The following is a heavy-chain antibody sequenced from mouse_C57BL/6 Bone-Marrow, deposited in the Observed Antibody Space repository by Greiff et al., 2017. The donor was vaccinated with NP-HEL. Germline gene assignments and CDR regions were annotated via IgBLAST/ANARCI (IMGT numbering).Heavy chain of an antibody. J-gene: IGHJ2*01. CDR3: ARDDYDEGYYFDY. Sequence: SGPVLVKPGASVKMSCKASGYTFTDYYMNWVKQSHGKSLEWIGVINPYNGGTSYNQKFKGKATLTVDKSSSTAYMELNSLTSEDSAVYYCARDDYDEGYYFDYWGQGTTLTVSS. D-gene: IGHD2-4*01. CDR1: GYTFTDYY. CDR2: INPYNGGT. V-gene: IGHV1-19*01.